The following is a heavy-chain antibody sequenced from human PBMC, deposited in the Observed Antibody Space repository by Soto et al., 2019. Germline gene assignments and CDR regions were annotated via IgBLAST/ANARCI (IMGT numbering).Heavy chain of an antibody. CDR3: ARRAPVTPFDY. CDR1: GGTFSSYA. CDR2: IIPIFGTA. V-gene: IGHV1-69*13. D-gene: IGHD4-17*01. J-gene: IGHJ4*02. Sequence: GASVKVSCKASGGTFSSYAISWVRQAPGQGLEWMGGIIPIFGTANYAQKFQGRVTITADESTSTAYMELSSLKTEDTGVYYCARRAPVTPFDYWGPGTLVTVSS.